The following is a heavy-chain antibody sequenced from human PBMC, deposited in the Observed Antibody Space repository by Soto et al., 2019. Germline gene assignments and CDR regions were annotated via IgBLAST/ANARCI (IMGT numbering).Heavy chain of an antibody. CDR1: GFTFSSFH. CDR2: ITSSSDTT. D-gene: IGHD3-22*01. Sequence: GGSLRLSCAASGFTFSSFHMNWVRQAPGRGLEWVAYITSSSDTTYYSDSVKGRFTISRDNGKNSLLLQMNSLRDEDTAVYYCARVVVVIPPGYYYAMDVWGQGTTVTVSS. CDR3: ARVVVVIPPGYYYAMDV. V-gene: IGHV3-48*02. J-gene: IGHJ6*02.